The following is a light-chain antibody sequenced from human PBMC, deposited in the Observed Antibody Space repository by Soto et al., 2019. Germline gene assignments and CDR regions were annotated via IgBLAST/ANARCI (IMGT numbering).Light chain of an antibody. CDR3: SSYTTSNTRQIV. CDR1: SSDVGGYNY. J-gene: IGLJ1*01. V-gene: IGLV2-14*01. Sequence: QSALTQPASVSGSPGQSITSSCTGTSSDVGGYNYVSWYQQHPGKAPKFMIYDVSNRPSGVSNRFSGSKSGNTASLTISGLQAEDEVDYYRSSYTTSNTRQIVFGTGTKVTVL. CDR2: DVS.